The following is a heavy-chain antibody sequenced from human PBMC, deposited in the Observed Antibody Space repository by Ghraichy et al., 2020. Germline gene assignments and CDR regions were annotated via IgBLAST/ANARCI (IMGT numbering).Heavy chain of an antibody. CDR1: GFTFSSYS. D-gene: IGHD3-3*01. J-gene: IGHJ4*02. CDR2: ISSSSSYI. V-gene: IGHV3-21*01. CDR3: ARGSSTIFGVVTELFDY. Sequence: LSLTCAASGFTFSSYSMNWVRQAPGKGLEWVSSISSSSSYIYYADSVKGRFTISRDNAKNSLYLQMNSLRAEDTAVYYCARGSSTIFGVVTELFDYWGQGTLVTVSS.